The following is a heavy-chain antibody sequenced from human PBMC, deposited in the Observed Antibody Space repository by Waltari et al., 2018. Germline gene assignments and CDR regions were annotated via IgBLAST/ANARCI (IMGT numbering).Heavy chain of an antibody. Sequence: QVQLVQSGAEVKKPGASVQVSCKAAGYNFPLSGIHGVRQAPVQSLELMGWINPGKGNSKYSQKFQDRVTITRDTSASTAYMELSSLRSEDTAVYYCARAWRLDFDYWGQGTLVSVSS. J-gene: IGHJ4*02. D-gene: IGHD3-22*01. CDR3: ARAWRLDFDY. V-gene: IGHV1-3*01. CDR1: GYNFPLSG. CDR2: INPGKGNS.